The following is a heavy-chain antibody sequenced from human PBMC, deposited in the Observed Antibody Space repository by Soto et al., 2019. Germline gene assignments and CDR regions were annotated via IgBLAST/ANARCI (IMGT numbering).Heavy chain of an antibody. CDR3: ARGSWDDVSGHYYMDV. D-gene: IGHD1-1*01. V-gene: IGHV6-1*01. J-gene: IGHJ6*03. CDR2: TYYKSKWDY. CDR1: GDSVSSNSAG. Sequence: SQTLSLTCDISGDSVSSNSAGWNWIRQTPSRGLEWLGRTYYKSKWDYTYAASVKSRITVSPDTSKNQFSLQLTSVTPEDTAVYYCARGSWDDVSGHYYMDVWDKGTTVTVSS.